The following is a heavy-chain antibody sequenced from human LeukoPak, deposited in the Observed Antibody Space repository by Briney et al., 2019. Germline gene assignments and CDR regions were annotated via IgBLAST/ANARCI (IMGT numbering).Heavy chain of an antibody. J-gene: IGHJ4*02. CDR2: ISGSGIAT. CDR3: ARMWSYYYDSSGYKYYFDY. Sequence: AGTLRLSCAASGFTLNNYAMTWVRQAPGKGLGWVSDISGSGIATYYADSVKGRFTISRDNSRNTLYLQMISLRAEDTAVYYCARMWSYYYDSSGYKYYFDYWGQETLVTVSS. V-gene: IGHV3-23*01. D-gene: IGHD3-22*01. CDR1: GFTLNNYA.